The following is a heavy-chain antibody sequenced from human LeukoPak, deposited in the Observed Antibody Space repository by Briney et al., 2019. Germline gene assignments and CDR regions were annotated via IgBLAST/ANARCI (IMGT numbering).Heavy chain of an antibody. D-gene: IGHD3-22*01. CDR1: GYTFTSYY. J-gene: IGHJ1*01. CDR3: ARTWYDSSGYYPVEYFQH. Sequence: ASVKVSCKASGYTFTSYYMHWVRQAPGQGLEWMGIINPSGGSTSYAQKFQGRVTMTRDTSTSTVYMELSSLRSEDTAVYYCARTWYDSSGYYPVEYFQHWGQGTLVTVSS. CDR2: INPSGGST. V-gene: IGHV1-46*01.